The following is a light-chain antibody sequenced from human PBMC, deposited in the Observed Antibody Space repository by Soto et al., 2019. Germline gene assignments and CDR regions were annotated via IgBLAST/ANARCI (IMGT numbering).Light chain of an antibody. J-gene: IGKJ5*01. V-gene: IGKV1-39*01. Sequence: DIQMTPSPSSLSASVGDRVIITCLASQTICTHLNWYQQKPGKAPKLLISATSFLQSGVPSRFSGSGSGTDFTLTINSLEPEDFATYYCQQCSSSPITFGQGTRLET. CDR3: QQCSSSPIT. CDR2: ATS. CDR1: QTICTH.